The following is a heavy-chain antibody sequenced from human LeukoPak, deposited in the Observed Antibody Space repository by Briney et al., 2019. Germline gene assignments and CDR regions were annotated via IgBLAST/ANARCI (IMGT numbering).Heavy chain of an antibody. CDR1: GFTFSSYA. Sequence: GGSLRLSCAASGFTFSSYAMSWVRQAPGKGLEWVSIISGSGGSTYHADSVKGRFTISRDNSKNTLLLQMNSLRAEDTAVYYCAKDRYSSSSGSDYWGQGTLVTVSS. CDR2: ISGSGGST. D-gene: IGHD6-6*01. CDR3: AKDRYSSSSGSDY. V-gene: IGHV3-23*01. J-gene: IGHJ4*02.